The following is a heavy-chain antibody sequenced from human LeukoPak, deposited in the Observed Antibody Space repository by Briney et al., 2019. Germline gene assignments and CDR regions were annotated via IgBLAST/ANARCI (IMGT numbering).Heavy chain of an antibody. V-gene: IGHV1-18*01. CDR1: GYTFTSYG. Sequence: ASVKVSCKASGYTFTSYGISWVRQAPGQGLEWMGWISAYNGNTNYAQKLQGRVTMTTDTSTSTAYMELRSLRSDDTAVYYCARTQSYGYSSSWYRSWFDPWGQGTLVTVSS. CDR2: ISAYNGNT. J-gene: IGHJ5*02. D-gene: IGHD6-13*01. CDR3: ARTQSYGYSSSWYRSWFDP.